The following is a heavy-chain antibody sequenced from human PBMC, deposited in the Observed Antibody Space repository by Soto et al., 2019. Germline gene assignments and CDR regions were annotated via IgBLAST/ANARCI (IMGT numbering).Heavy chain of an antibody. D-gene: IGHD2-15*01. V-gene: IGHV3-11*01. CDR2: ISSSGSTI. CDR1: GFTFSDYY. Sequence: GGSLRLSCAASGFTFSDYYMSWIRQAPGKGLEWVSYISSSGSTIYYADSVKGRFTISRDNAKNSLYLQMNSLRAEDTAVYYCARDQMVVAATHHDAFDIWGQGTMVTVSS. CDR3: ARDQMVVAATHHDAFDI. J-gene: IGHJ3*02.